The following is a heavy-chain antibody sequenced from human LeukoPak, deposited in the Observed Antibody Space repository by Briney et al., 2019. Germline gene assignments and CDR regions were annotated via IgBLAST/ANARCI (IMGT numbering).Heavy chain of an antibody. D-gene: IGHD6-13*01. CDR2: ISPVNGNT. CDR3: TRVRDSRNWGGAFDI. CDR1: GYTFATSS. J-gene: IGHJ3*02. V-gene: IGHV1-18*01. Sequence: ASVNVSCKATGYTFATSSISSVRQAPGQRLAWMGWISPVNGNTHYAQKVQGRVTMTTDTSTSTAYMELRSLTSDDTAIYYCTRVRDSRNWGGAFDIWGQGTMVTVSS.